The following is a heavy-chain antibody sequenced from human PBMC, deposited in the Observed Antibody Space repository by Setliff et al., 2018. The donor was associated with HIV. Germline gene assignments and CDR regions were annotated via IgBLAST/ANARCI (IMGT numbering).Heavy chain of an antibody. CDR3: ASGFGVVYYYYGMDV. D-gene: IGHD3-3*01. CDR1: GGSISIYY. V-gene: IGHV4-59*12. CDR2: IHYSGSN. Sequence: LSLTCTVSGGSISIYYWSWIRQTPGKGLEWIGSIHYSGSNVNNPSLKSRITMSLDASKNQFSLKLSSVTAADTAVYYCASGFGVVYYYYGMDVWGQGTTVTVSS. J-gene: IGHJ6*02.